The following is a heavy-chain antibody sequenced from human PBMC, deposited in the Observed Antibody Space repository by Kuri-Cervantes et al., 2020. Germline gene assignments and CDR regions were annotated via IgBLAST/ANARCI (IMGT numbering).Heavy chain of an antibody. CDR1: GFTFSSYA. D-gene: IGHD6-13*01. CDR3: AKGEGSSWYACDY. CDR2: ISYDGSNK. J-gene: IGHJ4*02. Sequence: GESLKISCAASGFTFSSYAMHWVRQAPGKGLEWVAVISYDGSNKYYADSVKGRFTISRDNSKNTLYLQMNSLRAEDTAVYYCAKGEGSSWYACDYWGQGTLATVSS. V-gene: IGHV3-30-3*01.